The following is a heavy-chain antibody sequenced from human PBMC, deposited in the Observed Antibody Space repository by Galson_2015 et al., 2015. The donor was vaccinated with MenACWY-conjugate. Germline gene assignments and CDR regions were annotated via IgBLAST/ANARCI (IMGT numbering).Heavy chain of an antibody. Sequence: ETLSLTCTVSGGSASSSGYYWTWIRQPPGKGLEWIGLIYDSGTTKYNPSLKGRVTISLDTSKNQVPLKLSSVTAADTAVYYCAREFSYWGQGTLVTVSS. CDR1: GGSASSSGYY. D-gene: IGHD2/OR15-2a*01. CDR3: AREFSY. CDR2: IYDSGTT. V-gene: IGHV4-61*08. J-gene: IGHJ4*02.